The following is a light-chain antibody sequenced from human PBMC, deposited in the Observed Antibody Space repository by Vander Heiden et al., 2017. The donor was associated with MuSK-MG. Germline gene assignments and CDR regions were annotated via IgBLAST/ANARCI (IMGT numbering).Light chain of an antibody. V-gene: IGKV3-20*01. CDR3: QQYGNSPYT. CDR1: QSVYSSY. Sequence: EIVLTQSPGTLSLSPGERATLPCGASQSVYSSYLAWYQQKPGQAPRLLIYGASRRATGIPDRFSGSGSGTDFTLTISRLEPEDFVVYFCQQYGNSPYTCGRGTKLEIK. J-gene: IGKJ2*01. CDR2: GAS.